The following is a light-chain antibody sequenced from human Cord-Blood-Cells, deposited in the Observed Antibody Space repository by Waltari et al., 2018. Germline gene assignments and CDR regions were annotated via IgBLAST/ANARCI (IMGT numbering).Light chain of an antibody. CDR2: DVS. Sequence: QSALTQPASVSGSPGQSITISCTGTSSYVGGYNYVSWYQQHPGTAPKLMIYDVSNRPSGVSNRFSGSKSGNTASLTISGLQAEDEADYYCSSYTSSSTWVFGGGTKLTVL. CDR3: SSYTSSSTWV. CDR1: SSYVGGYNY. V-gene: IGLV2-14*03. J-gene: IGLJ3*02.